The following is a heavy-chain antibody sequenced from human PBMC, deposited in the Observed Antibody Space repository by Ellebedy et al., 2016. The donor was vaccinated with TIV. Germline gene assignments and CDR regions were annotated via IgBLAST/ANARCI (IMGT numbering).Heavy chain of an antibody. V-gene: IGHV1-69*04. CDR1: GGTFSSYA. Sequence: AASVKVSCKASGGTFSSYAISWVRQAPGQGLEWMGRIIPILGIANYAQKFQGRVTITADKSTSTAYMELSSLRSEDTAVYYCARGRLDSSSSFSYWGQGTLVTVSS. CDR2: IIPILGIA. J-gene: IGHJ4*02. CDR3: ARGRLDSSSSFSY. D-gene: IGHD6-13*01.